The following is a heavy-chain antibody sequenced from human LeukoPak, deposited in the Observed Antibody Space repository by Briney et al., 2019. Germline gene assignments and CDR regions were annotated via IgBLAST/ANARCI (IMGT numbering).Heavy chain of an antibody. Sequence: LPGGSLRLSCAASGFTVSSNYMSWVRQAPGKGLEWVSVIYSGGSTYYADSVKGRFTISRDNSKNTLYLQMNSLRAEDTAVYYCAKEHRPIVVVPAAIGLADYWGQGTLVTVSS. J-gene: IGHJ4*02. CDR3: AKEHRPIVVVPAAIGLADY. CDR1: GFTVSSNY. CDR2: IYSGGST. D-gene: IGHD2-2*02. V-gene: IGHV3-66*01.